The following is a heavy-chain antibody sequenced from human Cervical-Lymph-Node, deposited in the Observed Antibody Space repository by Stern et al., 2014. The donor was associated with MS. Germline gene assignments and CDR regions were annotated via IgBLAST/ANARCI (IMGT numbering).Heavy chain of an antibody. CDR2: INPGGSGA. CDR1: GYTFTKHF. D-gene: IGHD4-17*01. Sequence: VQLVQSGAEVQKPGASVNVSCKASGYTFTKHFIHWVRQAPGQGLEWLGIINPGGSGATYAQKFKGRVTLTRDTSTSTVYMELSSLRSEDTAVYYCTRGRSTVTPGPFDYWGQGTLVTVSS. V-gene: IGHV1-46*03. J-gene: IGHJ4*02. CDR3: TRGRSTVTPGPFDY.